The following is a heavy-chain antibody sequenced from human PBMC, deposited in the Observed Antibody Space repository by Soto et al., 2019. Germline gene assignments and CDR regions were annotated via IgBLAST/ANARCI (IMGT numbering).Heavy chain of an antibody. V-gene: IGHV3-15*07. CDR1: GFTFSNAW. CDR3: TTVIASGSYWIYYYYGMDV. D-gene: IGHD1-26*01. J-gene: IGHJ6*02. CDR2: IKSKTDGGTT. Sequence: PGGSLRLSCAASGFTFSNAWMNWVRQAPGKGLEWVGRIKSKTDGGTTDYAAPVKGRFTISRDDSKNTLYLQMNSLKTEDTAVYYCTTVIASGSYWIYYYYGMDVWGQGTTVTVSS.